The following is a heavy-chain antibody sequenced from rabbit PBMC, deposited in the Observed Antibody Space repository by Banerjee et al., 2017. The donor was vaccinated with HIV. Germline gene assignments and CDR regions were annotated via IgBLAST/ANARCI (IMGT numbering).Heavy chain of an antibody. D-gene: IGHD6-1*01. CDR1: GFSFSNKYV. V-gene: IGHV1S45*01. CDR2: INTSSGNT. J-gene: IGHJ4*01. Sequence: QEQLEESGGDLVKPEGSLTLTCTASGFSFSNKYVMCWVRQAPGKGLEWIACINTSSGNTVYASWAKGRFTISKTSSTTVTLRMTSLTAADRATYFCAREVLYAAYAGFGDATIYYFDLWGPGTLVTVS. CDR3: AREVLYAAYAGFGDATIYYFDL.